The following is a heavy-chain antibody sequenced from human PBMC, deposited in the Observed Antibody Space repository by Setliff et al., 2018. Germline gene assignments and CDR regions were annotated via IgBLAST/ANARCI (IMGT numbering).Heavy chain of an antibody. Sequence: SETLSLTCAVSGYSISNYYWSWIRQPAGKGLEWIGHIYIGGSANYNPSLKSRVTMSIDTSKNQFSLKLNSVTAADMAVYYCAREQWLDPPGYYYMDVWAKGTTVTVSS. CDR1: GYSISNYY. CDR2: IYIGGSA. CDR3: AREQWLDPPGYYYMDV. V-gene: IGHV4-4*07. D-gene: IGHD6-19*01. J-gene: IGHJ6*03.